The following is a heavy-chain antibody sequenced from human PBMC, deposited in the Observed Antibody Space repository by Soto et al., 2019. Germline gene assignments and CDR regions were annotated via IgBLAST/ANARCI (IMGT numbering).Heavy chain of an antibody. CDR2: INGGDDSE. V-gene: IGHV3-23*01. D-gene: IGHD3-22*01. CDR3: ARGTLFYDSSGYYPYYFDY. J-gene: IGHJ4*02. CDR1: GFNFRTSP. Sequence: PGGSLRLSCAVSGFNFRTSPMSWVRRAPGKGLEWVSGINGGDDSEHYIESVRGRFTIIRDNSKSTLFLQMNNLRAEDTAVYYCARGTLFYDSSGYYPYYFDYWGQGTLVTVSS.